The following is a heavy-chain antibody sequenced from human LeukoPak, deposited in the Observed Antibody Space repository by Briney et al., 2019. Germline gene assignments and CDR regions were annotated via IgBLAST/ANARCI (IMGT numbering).Heavy chain of an antibody. CDR1: GYTFTSYG. CDR2: ISAYNGNT. V-gene: IGHV1-18*01. D-gene: IGHD3-22*01. Sequence: ASVKVSCKASGYTFTSYGISWVRQAPGQGLEWMGWISAYNGNTNYAQKLQGRVTMTTDTSTSTAYMELRSLRSDDTAVYYCARDYYDSSGYYLGVDYWGQGTLVTVSS. J-gene: IGHJ4*02. CDR3: ARDYYDSSGYYLGVDY.